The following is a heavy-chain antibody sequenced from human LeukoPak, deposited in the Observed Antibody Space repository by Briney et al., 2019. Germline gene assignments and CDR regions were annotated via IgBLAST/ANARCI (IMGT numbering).Heavy chain of an antibody. V-gene: IGHV4-59*08. CDR1: GGSISSYS. Sequence: KPSETLSLTCTVSGGSISSYSWGWIRQPPGKGLEWIGNIYHSGSTNYSPSLKSRVTISVDTSKNQFSLKLSSVTAADTAVYFCAREDYYNSGGYYLDYWGQGTLVTVSS. D-gene: IGHD3-22*01. CDR2: IYHSGST. J-gene: IGHJ4*02. CDR3: AREDYYNSGGYYLDY.